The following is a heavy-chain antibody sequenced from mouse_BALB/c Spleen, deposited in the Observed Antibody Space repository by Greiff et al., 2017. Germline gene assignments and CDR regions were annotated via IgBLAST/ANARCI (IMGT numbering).Heavy chain of an antibody. V-gene: IGHV1S137*01. Sequence: QVQLQQSGAELVRPGVSVKISCKGSGYTFTDYAMHWVKQSHAKSLEWIGVISTYYGDASYNQKFKGKATMTVDKSSSTAYMELARLTSEDSAIYYCARWGGGYFDYWGQGTTLTVSS. CDR3: ARWGGGYFDY. CDR2: ISTYYGDA. J-gene: IGHJ2*01. CDR1: GYTFTDYA.